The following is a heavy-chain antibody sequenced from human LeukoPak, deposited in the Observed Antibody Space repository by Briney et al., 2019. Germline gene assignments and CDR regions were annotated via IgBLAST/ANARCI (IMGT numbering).Heavy chain of an antibody. D-gene: IGHD4-17*01. V-gene: IGHV3-30*03. CDR2: ISYDGSNK. CDR1: KFTFSHYG. CDR3: ARETGSAVGSTDFDY. J-gene: IGHJ4*02. Sequence: PGGSLRLSCTASKFTFSHYGMQWVRQAPGKGLEWVAVISYDGSNKYYADSVKGRFTVSRDNSKNTLYLQMNGLRAEDTALYYCARETGSAVGSTDFDYWGQGTLVTVSS.